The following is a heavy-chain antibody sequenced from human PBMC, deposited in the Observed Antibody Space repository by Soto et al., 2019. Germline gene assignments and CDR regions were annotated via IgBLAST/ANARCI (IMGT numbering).Heavy chain of an antibody. V-gene: IGHV4-59*08. J-gene: IGHJ5*02. CDR2: IYYSGST. CDR3: ARHKRIVWFHP. Sequence: PSETLSLTCTVSGGSISSYYWSWIRQPPGKGLEWIGYIYYSGSTNYNPSLKSRVTISVDTSKNQFSLKLSSVTAADTAVYYCARHKRIVWFHPWGQGTLVTVSS. CDR1: GGSISSYY. D-gene: IGHD2-15*01.